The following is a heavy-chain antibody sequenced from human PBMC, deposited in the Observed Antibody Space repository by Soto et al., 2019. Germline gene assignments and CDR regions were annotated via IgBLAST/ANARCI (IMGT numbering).Heavy chain of an antibody. CDR2: IYYSGST. D-gene: IGHD6-13*01. J-gene: IGHJ5*02. V-gene: IGHV4-31*03. Sequence: TSETLSLTCTVSGGSISSGGYYWSWIRQHPGKGLEWIGYIYYSGSTYYNPSLKSRVTISVDTSKNQFSLKLSSVTAADTAVYYCARAEAIIAAAGPNWFDPWGQGTLVTVSS. CDR1: GGSISSGGYY. CDR3: ARAEAIIAAAGPNWFDP.